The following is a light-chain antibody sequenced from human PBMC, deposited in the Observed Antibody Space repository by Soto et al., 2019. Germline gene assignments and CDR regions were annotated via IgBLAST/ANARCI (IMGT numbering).Light chain of an antibody. CDR3: SSYAGSNNFWV. CDR2: EVS. Sequence: QSALTQPPSASGSPGQSVTISCTGTSSDVGGYNYVSWYQQHPGKAPKLMIYEVSKRPSGVPDRFSGSKSGNTASLAVSGLQAEDEADYYCSSYAGSNNFWVFGGGTKVTAL. CDR1: SSDVGGYNY. J-gene: IGLJ3*02. V-gene: IGLV2-8*01.